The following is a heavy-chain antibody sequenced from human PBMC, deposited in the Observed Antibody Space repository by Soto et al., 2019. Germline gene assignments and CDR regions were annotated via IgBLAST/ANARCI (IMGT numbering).Heavy chain of an antibody. CDR3: AKLAGYCSGNSCYGHYAMDV. CDR2: INYSGST. Sequence: QLQLQEAGPGLVKPSETLSLTCTVSSGSISSSSNHWGWIRQPPGKGLEWIGNINYSGSTYYNPSLQSRLTISVDTSNNQFSLKLSSVTAADTAVYYCAKLAGYCSGNSCYGHYAMDVWGQGTTVTVSS. V-gene: IGHV4-39*01. D-gene: IGHD2-2*01. J-gene: IGHJ6*02. CDR1: SGSISSSSNH.